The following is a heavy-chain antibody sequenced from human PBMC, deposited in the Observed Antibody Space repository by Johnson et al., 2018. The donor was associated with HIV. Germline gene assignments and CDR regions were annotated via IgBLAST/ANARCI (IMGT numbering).Heavy chain of an antibody. CDR1: GFTFSTYA. D-gene: IGHD1-26*01. CDR2: ISGSGGTT. Sequence: VQLVESGGGLVQPGGSLRLSCAASGFTFSTYAMSWVRQAPEKGLEWVSSISGSGGTTYYADSVKGRFPISRDNSKNTLYLQMNSLRAEDTAVYHCARDRIVGADYDAFDIWGQGTMVTVSS. V-gene: IGHV3-23*04. J-gene: IGHJ3*02. CDR3: ARDRIVGADYDAFDI.